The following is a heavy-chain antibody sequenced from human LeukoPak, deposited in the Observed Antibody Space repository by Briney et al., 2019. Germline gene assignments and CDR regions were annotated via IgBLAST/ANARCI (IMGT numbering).Heavy chain of an antibody. CDR2: IKQDGSEK. CDR1: GFTLSSYW. J-gene: IGHJ4*02. CDR3: ARETQVYYFDY. Sequence: GGSLRLSCAASGFTLSSYWMSWVRQAPGKGLEWEANIKQDGSEKYYVDSVKGRFTISRDNAKNSLYLQMNSLRAEDTAVYYCARETQVYYFDYWGQGTLVTVSS. V-gene: IGHV3-7*03.